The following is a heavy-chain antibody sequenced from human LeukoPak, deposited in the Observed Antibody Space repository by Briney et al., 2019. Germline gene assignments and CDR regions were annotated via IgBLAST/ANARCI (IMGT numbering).Heavy chain of an antibody. V-gene: IGHV3-21*01. CDR3: ARALWDSPTDAFDI. Sequence: GGSLRLSCAVSGFTFSSYGMHWVRQAPGKGLEWVSSISSSSSFIYYADSVKGRFTISRDNAKNSLYLQMNSLRAEDTAVYYCARALWDSPTDAFDIWGQGTMVTVSS. CDR2: ISSSSSFI. J-gene: IGHJ3*02. D-gene: IGHD2/OR15-2a*01. CDR1: GFTFSSYG.